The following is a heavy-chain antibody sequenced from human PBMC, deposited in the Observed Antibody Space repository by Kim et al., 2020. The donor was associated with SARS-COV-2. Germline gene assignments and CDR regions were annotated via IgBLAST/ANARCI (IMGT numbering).Heavy chain of an antibody. D-gene: IGHD1-26*01. J-gene: IGHJ4*02. Sequence: GESLKISCKGSGYSFGTSWIGWVRQMPGKGLEWMGIIYPGDFETRYSPLFQGQVTISADESVNTAYLQWNTLKASDTAIYYCARRGGSLKYFDSWGQGTLLTVSS. CDR1: GYSFGTSW. V-gene: IGHV5-51*01. CDR3: ARRGGSLKYFDS. CDR2: IYPGDFET.